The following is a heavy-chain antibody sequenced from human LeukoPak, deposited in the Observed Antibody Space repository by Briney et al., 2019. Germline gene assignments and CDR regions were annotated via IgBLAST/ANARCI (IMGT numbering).Heavy chain of an antibody. CDR3: GSIDSGNGMDV. CDR1: GVTFSSYA. J-gene: IGHJ6*01. CDR2: MSVSDSST. Sequence: GESLRLSCAASGVTFSSYAMSWVRHPPGKGLELVSAMSVSDSSTYYANSVKSRCAISTDNSKNTLYLKMTRLRAEDTAVYYCGSIDSGNGMDVWGQGTTVTVSS. D-gene: IGHD3-10*01. V-gene: IGHV3-23*01.